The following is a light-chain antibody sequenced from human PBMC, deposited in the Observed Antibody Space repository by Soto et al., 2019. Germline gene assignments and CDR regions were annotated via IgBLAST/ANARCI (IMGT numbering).Light chain of an antibody. CDR1: SSDIGTYNF. J-gene: IGLJ2*01. V-gene: IGLV2-11*01. CDR3: CSYAGSRTWV. CDR2: DVT. Sequence: QSALTQPRSVSGSPGQSVTFSCIGTSSDIGTYNFVSWYQQYPGKAPKLLIYDVTKRPSGVPDRFSGSKSGNTASLTISGLQSDDEADYYCCSYAGSRTWVFGGGTKLTVL.